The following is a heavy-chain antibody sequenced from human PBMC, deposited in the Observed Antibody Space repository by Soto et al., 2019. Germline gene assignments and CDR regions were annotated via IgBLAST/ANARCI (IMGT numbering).Heavy chain of an antibody. CDR1: GCSIGSNSYY. D-gene: IGHD3-22*01. CDR3: ARVVNYYDSSGSSWFDP. Sequence: SETLSLTCTVSGCSIGSNSYYWGWIRQPQGKGLEWIGSIYYSGSGGTYYNPSLKSRVTLSVDSSKNQFSLNVNSVSSAYTAVYYCARVVNYYDSSGSSWFDPWGQGALVT. J-gene: IGHJ5*02. CDR2: IYYSGSGGT. V-gene: IGHV4-39*07.